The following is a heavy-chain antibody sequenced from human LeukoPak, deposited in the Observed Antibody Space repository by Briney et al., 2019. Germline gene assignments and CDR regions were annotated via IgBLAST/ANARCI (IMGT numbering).Heavy chain of an antibody. CDR3: ALIVGLSMVY. CDR2: INHSRST. J-gene: IGHJ4*02. Sequence: PSETLSLTCAVYGGSFSGYYWSGIRQPPGKGLEWIGEINHSRSTNYNPSLKSRVTISVDTSKNQFSLKLSSVTAADTAVYYCALIVGLSMVYWGQGTLVTVSS. CDR1: GGSFSGYY. D-gene: IGHD3-10*01. V-gene: IGHV4-34*01.